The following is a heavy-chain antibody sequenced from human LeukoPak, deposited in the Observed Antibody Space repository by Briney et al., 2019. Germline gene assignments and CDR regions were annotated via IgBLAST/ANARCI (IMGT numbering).Heavy chain of an antibody. CDR1: GFTFSSYE. V-gene: IGHV3-48*03. Sequence: GGSLRLSCAASGFTFSSYEMNWVRQAPGKGLEWVSYISSSGSTIYYADSVKGRFTIPRDNAKNSLYLQMNSLRAEDTAVYYCAELGITMIGDVWGKGTTVTISS. CDR3: AELGITMIGDV. D-gene: IGHD3-10*02. J-gene: IGHJ6*04. CDR2: ISSSGSTI.